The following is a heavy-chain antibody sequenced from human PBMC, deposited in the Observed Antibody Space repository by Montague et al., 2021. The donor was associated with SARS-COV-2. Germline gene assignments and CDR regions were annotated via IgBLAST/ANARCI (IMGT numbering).Heavy chain of an antibody. CDR3: AKEGVVVGADGFDY. Sequence: SLRLSCAASGFTFSSYGMNWVRQAPGKGLEWVSAISTTGANTYYAGSVKGRFTISRDNSKNTLYLQLNSLRDEDTAVYYCAKEGVVVGADGFDYWGQGTMVIVSS. D-gene: IGHD3-22*01. CDR1: GFTFSSYG. J-gene: IGHJ3*01. CDR2: ISTTGANT. V-gene: IGHV3-23*01.